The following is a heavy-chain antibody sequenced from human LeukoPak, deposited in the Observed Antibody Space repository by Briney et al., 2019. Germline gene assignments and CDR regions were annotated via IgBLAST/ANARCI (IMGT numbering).Heavy chain of an antibody. D-gene: IGHD4-17*01. J-gene: IGHJ4*02. Sequence: GGSLRLSCAASGFTFSNYAMTWVRQAPGKGLEWVSAISGSGGGTFYADSVKGRFTIPRDNSKNTLYLQMNSLRAEDTAVYYCADSYGDLGYWGQGTLVTVSS. CDR3: ADSYGDLGY. CDR1: GFTFSNYA. V-gene: IGHV3-23*01. CDR2: ISGSGGGT.